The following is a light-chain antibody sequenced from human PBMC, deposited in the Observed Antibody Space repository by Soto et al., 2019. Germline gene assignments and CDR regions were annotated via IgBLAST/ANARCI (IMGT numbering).Light chain of an antibody. CDR2: GAS. CDR3: AQHGSSGT. J-gene: IGKJ1*01. CDR1: QSVSNNY. V-gene: IGKV3-20*01. Sequence: DTLSCRTSQSVSNNYLAWYQQKPGQAPRLLIYGASNRATGIPDRLIGSGSGTDFTLTIRRLEPEDFGVYYSAQHGSSGTFGHAHQVDIK.